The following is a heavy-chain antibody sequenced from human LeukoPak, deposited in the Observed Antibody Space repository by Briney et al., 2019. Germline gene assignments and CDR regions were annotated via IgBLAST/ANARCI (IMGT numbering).Heavy chain of an antibody. CDR1: GYTLTELS. CDR2: FDPEDGET. CDR3: ARSIAAAGTRRYYGMDV. V-gene: IGHV1-24*01. J-gene: IGHJ6*02. D-gene: IGHD6-13*01. Sequence: ASVKVSCKVSGYTLTELSMHWVRQAPGKGLEWMGGFDPEDGETIYAQKFQGRVTMTEDTSTDTAYMELSSLRSEDTAVYYCARSIAAAGTRRYYGMDVWGQGTTVTVSS.